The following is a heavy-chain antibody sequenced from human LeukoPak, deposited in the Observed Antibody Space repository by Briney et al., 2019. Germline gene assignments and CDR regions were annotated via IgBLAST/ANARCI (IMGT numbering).Heavy chain of an antibody. D-gene: IGHD6-19*01. CDR2: ISGSGGST. Sequence: GRSLRLSCAASGFTFSSYAMSWVRQAPGKGLEWVSAISGSGGSTYYADSVKGRFTISRDNSKNTLYLQMNSLRAEDTAVYYSARGGDGGWYAYWGQGALVTVSS. J-gene: IGHJ4*02. CDR3: ARGGDGGWYAY. CDR1: GFTFSSYA. V-gene: IGHV3-23*01.